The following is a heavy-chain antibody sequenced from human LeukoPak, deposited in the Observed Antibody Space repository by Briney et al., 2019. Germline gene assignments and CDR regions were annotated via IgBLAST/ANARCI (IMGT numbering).Heavy chain of an antibody. D-gene: IGHD3-10*01. CDR1: GYSLSSGYH. CDR3: AGFTFFRGVITFDY. J-gene: IGHJ4*02. V-gene: IGHV4-38-2*02. CDR2: VDHSGGT. Sequence: PSETLSLTCTVSGYSLSSGYHWGWIRQPPGKGLEWIGSVDHSGGTYYNPSLRSRVSISVDTSKNQFSLKLSSVTAADTAVYSCAGFTFFRGVITFDYWGQGTLVTVSS.